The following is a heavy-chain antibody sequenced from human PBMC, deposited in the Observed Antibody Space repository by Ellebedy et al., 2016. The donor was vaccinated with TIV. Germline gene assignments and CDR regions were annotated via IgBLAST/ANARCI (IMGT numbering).Heavy chain of an antibody. V-gene: IGHV5-10-1*01. CDR3: ARRTLHYYDSSGYYYLFDY. D-gene: IGHD3-22*01. CDR1: GYSFTSYW. CDR2: IDPSDSYT. Sequence: GGSLRLXXKGSGYSFTSYWIGWVRQMPGKGLEWMGRIDPSDSYTNYSPSFQGHVTISADKSISTAYLQWSSLKASDTAMYYCARRTLHYYDSSGYYYLFDYWGQGTLVTVSS. J-gene: IGHJ4*02.